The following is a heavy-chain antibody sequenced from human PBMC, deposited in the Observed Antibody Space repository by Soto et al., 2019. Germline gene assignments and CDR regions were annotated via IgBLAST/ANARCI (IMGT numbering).Heavy chain of an antibody. J-gene: IGHJ4*02. CDR2: IHAGNGNT. D-gene: IGHD3-22*01. CDR3: ATGYYYDSSGYYYVPYFDY. Sequence: ASVKVSCKASGYTFTNYAIHWVRQAPGQRLEWMGWIHAGNGNTKYSQKFQGRVTIIRDTSASTAYMELSSLRSEDTAVYYCATGYYYDSSGYYYVPYFDYWGQGTLVTVSS. CDR1: GYTFTNYA. V-gene: IGHV1-3*01.